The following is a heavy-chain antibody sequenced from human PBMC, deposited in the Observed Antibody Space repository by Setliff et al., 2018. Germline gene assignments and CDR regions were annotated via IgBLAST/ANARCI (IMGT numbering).Heavy chain of an antibody. CDR3: ARELRSPYWHLDS. J-gene: IGHJ5*01. CDR1: GGTFSSSG. Sequence: SVKVSCKSSGGTFSSSGITWVRQAPGQGLQWLGRLIPILGATNYAQNFQGRVTITADESTSTGYMELRSLRSDGTAVYYCARELRSPYWHLDSWGQGTQVTVSS. D-gene: IGHD3-16*01. CDR2: LIPILGAT. V-gene: IGHV1-69*13.